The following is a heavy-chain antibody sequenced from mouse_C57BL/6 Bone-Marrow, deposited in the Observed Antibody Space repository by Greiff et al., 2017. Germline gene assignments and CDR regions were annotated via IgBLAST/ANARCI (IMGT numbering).Heavy chain of an antibody. V-gene: IGHV1-15*01. CDR3: TRSYYGSCPRCYFDV. CDR1: GYTFTDYE. D-gene: IGHD1-1*01. Sequence: VQRVESGAELVRPGASVTLSCKASGYTFTDYEMHWVKQTPVHGLEWIGAIVPETGGTAYNQKFKGKAILTADKSSRTAYMELRSLTSEDSAVYYCTRSYYGSCPRCYFDVWGTGTTVTVSS. CDR2: IVPETGGT. J-gene: IGHJ1*03.